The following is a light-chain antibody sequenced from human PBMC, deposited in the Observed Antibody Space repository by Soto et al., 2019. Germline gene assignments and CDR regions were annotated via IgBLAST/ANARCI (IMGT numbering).Light chain of an antibody. Sequence: QSALTQPASVSGSPGQSITISCTGTSSDLAIYNYVSWYQQQPGKAPKLMIYQVTNRPSGVSNRFSGSRPGNTASLSISGLQAEDEAEYYCSSYTDSSNYVFGTGTKVTVL. CDR3: SSYTDSSNYV. V-gene: IGLV2-14*01. CDR1: SSDLAIYNY. CDR2: QVT. J-gene: IGLJ1*01.